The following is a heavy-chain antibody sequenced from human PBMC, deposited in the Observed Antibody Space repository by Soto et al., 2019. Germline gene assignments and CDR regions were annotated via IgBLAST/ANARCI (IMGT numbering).Heavy chain of an antibody. J-gene: IGHJ4*02. Sequence: SETLSLTCTVSGGSISSSSYYWGWIRQPPGKGLEWIGSIYYTGSTYYNPSLKSRVTISVDTSKNQFPLKLSSVTAADTAVYYCARQRRYYYDSSGYPDYWGQGTLVTVSS. D-gene: IGHD3-22*01. CDR1: GGSISSSSYY. V-gene: IGHV4-39*01. CDR2: IYYTGST. CDR3: ARQRRYYYDSSGYPDY.